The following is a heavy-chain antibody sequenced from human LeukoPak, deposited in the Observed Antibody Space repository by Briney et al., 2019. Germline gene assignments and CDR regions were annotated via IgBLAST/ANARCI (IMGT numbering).Heavy chain of an antibody. J-gene: IGHJ4*02. CDR3: ANNFDY. CDR2: VWYDGSNK. CDR1: GLTFRSYG. V-gene: IGHV3-33*03. Sequence: GGSLRLSCVVSGLTFRSYGMHWVRQAPGKGLEWVGVVWYDGSNKYYAESVKGRFTISKDNSKNTLYLQMDSLRAEDTAVYYCANNFDYWGQGTLVTVSS.